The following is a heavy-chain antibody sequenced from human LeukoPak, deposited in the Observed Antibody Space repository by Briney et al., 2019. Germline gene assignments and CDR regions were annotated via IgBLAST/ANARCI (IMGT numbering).Heavy chain of an antibody. CDR3: ARHIASPSKYFDS. V-gene: IGHV3-7*01. Sequence: PGGSLRLSCVAPGFTFSTFWMSWFRQAPGKGLELLAHIAPEGRGKYSVDSVMGRFSISRDNPKNSLYLQMISLRADDTAVYYCARHIASPSKYFDSWGQGTLVTVSS. CDR2: IAPEGRGK. D-gene: IGHD6-13*01. CDR1: GFTFSTFW. J-gene: IGHJ4*02.